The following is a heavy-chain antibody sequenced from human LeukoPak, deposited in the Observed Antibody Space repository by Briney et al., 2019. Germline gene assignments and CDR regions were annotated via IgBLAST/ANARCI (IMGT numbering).Heavy chain of an antibody. J-gene: IGHJ4*02. Sequence: GGSLRLSCAASGFTFSSYSMNWVRQAPGKGLEWVSSISSSSSYIYYADSVKGRFTISRDNAKNSLYLQMNSLRAEDTAVYYCARDVKPAAGRGFDYWGQGTLVTVSS. V-gene: IGHV3-21*01. CDR2: ISSSSSYI. CDR3: ARDVKPAAGRGFDY. D-gene: IGHD6-13*01. CDR1: GFTFSSYS.